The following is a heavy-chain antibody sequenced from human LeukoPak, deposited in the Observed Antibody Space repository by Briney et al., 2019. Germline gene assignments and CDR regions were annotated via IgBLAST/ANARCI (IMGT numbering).Heavy chain of an antibody. CDR1: GYTFTNYG. CDR3: AGVPPYYYDSRGYPFLGLNAFDI. CDR2: ISAYNGNT. V-gene: IGHV1-18*01. Sequence: ASVKVSCKASGYTFTNYGISWVRQAPGQGLEWMGWISAYNGNTNNAQKFQGRVTMTTDTSTSTAYMELRSLRSDDTAVYYCAGVPPYYYDSRGYPFLGLNAFDIWGQGTMVTVSS. D-gene: IGHD3-22*01. J-gene: IGHJ3*02.